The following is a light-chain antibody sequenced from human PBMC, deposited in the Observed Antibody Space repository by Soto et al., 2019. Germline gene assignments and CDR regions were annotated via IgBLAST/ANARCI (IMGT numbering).Light chain of an antibody. Sequence: IPITPSPTSLSASVRNKVNNPFRASQSLRNFLNWYRQKPRKAPEPLIYAASSLHSGVPSRFSGSGSGTNFTLTISSLQPEDFATYSCQQSYTTPYTFGQGTKLEIK. V-gene: IGKV1-39*01. J-gene: IGKJ2*01. CDR2: AAS. CDR3: QQSYTTPYT. CDR1: QSLRNF.